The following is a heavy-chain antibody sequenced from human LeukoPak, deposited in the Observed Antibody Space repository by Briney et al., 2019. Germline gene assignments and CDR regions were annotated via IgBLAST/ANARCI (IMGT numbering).Heavy chain of an antibody. V-gene: IGHV4-59*01. CDR3: AGAAAGTFDY. D-gene: IGHD6-13*01. Sequence: SETLSLTCTVSGGSISSYYWSWIRQPPGKRLEWIGHIYYSGSTNYNPSLKSRVTISVDTSRNQFSLKLSSVTAADTAVYYCAGAAAGTFDYWGQGTLVTVSS. CDR2: IYYSGST. J-gene: IGHJ4*02. CDR1: GGSISSYY.